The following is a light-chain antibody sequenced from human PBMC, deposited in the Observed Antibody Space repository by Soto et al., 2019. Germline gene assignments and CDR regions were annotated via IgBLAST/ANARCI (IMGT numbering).Light chain of an antibody. J-gene: IGKJ1*01. V-gene: IGKV1-6*01. CDR3: LQAYNSRT. CDR2: DTS. CDR1: QGIRNE. Sequence: IQMTQSPSSLSASVGDSVTITCRASQGIRNELAWFQQKPGKAPTLLIYDTSNLQSGVTSRFSGSGSDTDFTLTISSLQPEDFETYFCLQAYNSRTFGQGTKVEIK.